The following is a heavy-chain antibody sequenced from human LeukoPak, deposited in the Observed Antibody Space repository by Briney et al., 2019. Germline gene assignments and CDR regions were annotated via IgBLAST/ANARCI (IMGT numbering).Heavy chain of an antibody. CDR3: AKAAAPNYYYYYMDV. CDR2: IHKDGSEK. CDR1: TFTFGDFW. D-gene: IGHD6-13*01. J-gene: IGHJ6*03. Sequence: PGGSLRLSCAASTFTFGDFWMSWVRQAPGKGLEWVANIHKDGSEKYYVDSVKGRFTISRDNAKNSLYLQMNSLRAEDTAVYYCAKAAAPNYYYYYMDVWGKGTTVTVSS. V-gene: IGHV3-7*03.